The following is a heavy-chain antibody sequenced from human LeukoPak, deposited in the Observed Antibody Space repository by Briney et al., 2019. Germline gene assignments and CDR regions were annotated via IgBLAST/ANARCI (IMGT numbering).Heavy chain of an antibody. CDR3: AKHGFRSWRTGEFDP. CDR2: ISGSGGST. Sequence: PGGSLRLSCAASGFTFSSYAMCWVRQALGKGLEWVSAISGSGGSTYYADSVKGRFTISRDNSKNTLYLQMNSLRAEDTAVYYCAKHGFRSWRTGEFDPWGQGTLVTVSS. D-gene: IGHD6-13*01. V-gene: IGHV3-23*01. J-gene: IGHJ5*02. CDR1: GFTFSSYA.